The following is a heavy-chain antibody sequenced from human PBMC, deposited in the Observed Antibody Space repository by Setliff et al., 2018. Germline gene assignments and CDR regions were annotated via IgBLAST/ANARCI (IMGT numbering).Heavy chain of an antibody. D-gene: IGHD3-22*01. V-gene: IGHV3-7*01. CDR1: GFIFNNFW. CDR2: INQRESAK. CDR3: ARGNFYYFDRTGRGPNWFDP. J-gene: IGHJ5*02. Sequence: ETLSLSCSASGFIFNNFWMSWVRQAPGKGLEWVANINQRESAKLYVDSVKGRFTISRDNATNSLYLQMNSLRAEDTAVYYCARGNFYYFDRTGRGPNWFDPWGQGTLVTV.